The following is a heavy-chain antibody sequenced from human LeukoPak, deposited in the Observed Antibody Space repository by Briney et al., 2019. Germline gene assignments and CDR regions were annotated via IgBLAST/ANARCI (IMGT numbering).Heavy chain of an antibody. D-gene: IGHD2/OR15-2a*01. CDR3: AREGPRGNSQFAY. CDR2: ISGSGDRT. Sequence: PGGSLRLFCAASGFSFANSVISWIRQAPGKGPEWVSGISGSGDRTDYADSVRGRFTIARANSKNTLYLEMNSLRAEDTAIYYCAREGPRGNSQFAYWGKGTLVTVSS. V-gene: IGHV3-23*01. CDR1: GFSFANSV. J-gene: IGHJ4*02.